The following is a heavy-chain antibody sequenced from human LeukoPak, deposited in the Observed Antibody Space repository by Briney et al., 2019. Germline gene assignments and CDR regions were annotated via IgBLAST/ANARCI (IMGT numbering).Heavy chain of an antibody. V-gene: IGHV3-15*01. Sequence: GESLRLSCAASGFTFSNAWISWVRQAPGKGLEWVGRIKSKTDGGTTDYAAPVKDRFTISRDDSKNTLYLQMSSLKTEETAVYYCTTSPYDSSGHADYWGQGTLVTVSS. J-gene: IGHJ4*02. CDR1: GFTFSNAW. CDR2: IKSKTDGGTT. D-gene: IGHD3-22*01. CDR3: TTSPYDSSGHADY.